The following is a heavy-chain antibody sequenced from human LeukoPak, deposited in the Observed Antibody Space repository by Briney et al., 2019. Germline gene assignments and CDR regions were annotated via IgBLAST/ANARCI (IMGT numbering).Heavy chain of an antibody. D-gene: IGHD6-13*01. CDR2: IYYSGST. CDR1: GGSISSSSYY. J-gene: IGHJ6*02. Sequence: SETLSLTCTVSGGSISSSSYYWGWIRQPPGQGLEWIGSIYYSGSTYYNPSLKSRVTISVDTSKNQFSLKLSSVTAADTAVYYCARPSFSSSWYRYYYYGMDVWGQGTTVTVSS. V-gene: IGHV4-39*01. CDR3: ARPSFSSSWYRYYYYGMDV.